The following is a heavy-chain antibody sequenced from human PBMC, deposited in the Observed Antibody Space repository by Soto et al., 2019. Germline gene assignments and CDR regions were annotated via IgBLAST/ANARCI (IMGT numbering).Heavy chain of an antibody. CDR1: GFTFSSYA. J-gene: IGHJ1*01. D-gene: IGHD6-19*01. CDR2: ISGSGGST. V-gene: IGHV3-23*01. CDR3: AKDLRFSIAGADYAEYFQH. Sequence: EVQLLESGGGLVQPGGSLRLSCAASGFTFSSYAMSWVRQAPGKGLEWVSAISGSGGSTYYADSVKGRFTISRDNSKNTLYLQMNSLRAEDTAVYYCAKDLRFSIAGADYAEYFQHWGQGTMVTVSS.